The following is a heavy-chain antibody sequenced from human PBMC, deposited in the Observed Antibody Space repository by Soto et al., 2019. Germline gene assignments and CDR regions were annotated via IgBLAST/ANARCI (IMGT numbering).Heavy chain of an antibody. CDR3: ARPYASGWFGRNAFDF. V-gene: IGHV4-39*01. CDR2: IYYSGSS. D-gene: IGHD6-19*01. CDR1: GGSIRTTSYY. Sequence: SETLSLTCTVSGGSIRTTSYYWGWIRQPPGKGLEWIGSIYYSGSSYFNPSLKSRVTISVDTSKNQFSVKLTSVTTADTAVYYCARPYASGWFGRNAFDFWGQGILVTVSS. J-gene: IGHJ4*02.